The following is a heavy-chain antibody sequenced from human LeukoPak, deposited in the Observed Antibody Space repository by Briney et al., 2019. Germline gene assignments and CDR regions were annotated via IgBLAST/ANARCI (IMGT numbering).Heavy chain of an antibody. D-gene: IGHD4-11*01. CDR1: GGSISSGDYY. Sequence: PPETLSLTCTVSGGSISSGDYYWSWIRQPPGKGLEWIGYIYYSGSTYYNPSLKSRVTISVDTSKNQFSLKLSSVTAADTAVYYCARDRYSNPYYYYYMDVWGKGTTVTVSS. CDR3: ARDRYSNPYYYYYMDV. V-gene: IGHV4-30-4*02. J-gene: IGHJ6*03. CDR2: IYYSGST.